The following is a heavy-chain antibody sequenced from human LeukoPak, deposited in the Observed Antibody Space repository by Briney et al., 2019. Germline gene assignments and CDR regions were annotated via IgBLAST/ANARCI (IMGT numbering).Heavy chain of an antibody. V-gene: IGHV3-53*01. CDR1: GFTVSSNY. CDR3: AKAYYYYGMDV. CDR2: IYSGGST. Sequence: GSLRLSCAASGFTVSSNYMSWVRQAPGKGLEWVSVIYSGGSTYYADSVKGRFTISRDNAKNSLYLQMNSLRAEDTAVYYCAKAYYYYGMDVWGQGTTVTVSS. J-gene: IGHJ6*02.